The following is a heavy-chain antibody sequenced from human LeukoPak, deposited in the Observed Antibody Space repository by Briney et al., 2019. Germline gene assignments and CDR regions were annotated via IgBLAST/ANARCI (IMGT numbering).Heavy chain of an antibody. CDR3: ARDRRKTYCSSTSCYSVDAFDI. J-gene: IGHJ3*02. CDR2: IIPIFGTA. Sequence: SVKVSCKASGGTFSSYAISWVRQAPGQGLEWMGRIIPIFGTANYAQKFQGRVTITTDESTSTAYMELSSLRSEDTAVYYCARDRRKTYCSSTSCYSVDAFDIWGQGTMVTVSS. V-gene: IGHV1-69*05. D-gene: IGHD2-2*01. CDR1: GGTFSSYA.